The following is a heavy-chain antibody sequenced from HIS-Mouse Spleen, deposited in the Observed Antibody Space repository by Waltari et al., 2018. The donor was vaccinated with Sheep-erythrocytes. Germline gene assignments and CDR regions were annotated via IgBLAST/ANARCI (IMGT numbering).Heavy chain of an antibody. CDR2: INPNSGGT. V-gene: IGHV1-2*02. J-gene: IGHJ6*02. D-gene: IGHD3-3*01. CDR3: ARVRFLEWLPETYYYYGMDV. Sequence: QGLEWMGWINPNSGGTNYAQKFQGRVTMTRDTSISTAYMELSRLRSDDTAVYYCARVRFLEWLPETYYYYGMDVWGQGTTVTVSS.